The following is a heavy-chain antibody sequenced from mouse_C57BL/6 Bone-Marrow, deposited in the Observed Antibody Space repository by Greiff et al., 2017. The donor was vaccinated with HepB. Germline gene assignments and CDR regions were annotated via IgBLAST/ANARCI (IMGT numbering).Heavy chain of an antibody. Sequence: QVQLKQSGAELARPGASVKMSCKASGYTFTSYTMHLVKQRPGQGLEWIGYINPSSGYTKYNQKFKDKATLTADKSSSTAYMQLISLTSEDSAVYYCVYYSWLAYWGQGTLVTVSA. V-gene: IGHV1-4*01. CDR3: VYYSWLAY. J-gene: IGHJ3*01. CDR2: INPSSGYT. D-gene: IGHD1-1*01. CDR1: GYTFTSYT.